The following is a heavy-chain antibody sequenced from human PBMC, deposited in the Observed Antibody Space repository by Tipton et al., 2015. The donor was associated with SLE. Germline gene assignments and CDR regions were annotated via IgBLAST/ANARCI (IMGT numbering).Heavy chain of an antibody. CDR3: ASLMYPFQH. D-gene: IGHD2-2*01. J-gene: IGHJ1*01. CDR2: IYYSGST. Sequence: TLSLTCTVSGGSISSYYWSWIRQPPGKGLEWIGYIYYSGSTNYNPSPKSRVTISVDTTKNQFSLKLSSVTAADTAVYYCASLMYPFQHWGQCTLVTVSS. V-gene: IGHV4-59*12. CDR1: GGSISSYY.